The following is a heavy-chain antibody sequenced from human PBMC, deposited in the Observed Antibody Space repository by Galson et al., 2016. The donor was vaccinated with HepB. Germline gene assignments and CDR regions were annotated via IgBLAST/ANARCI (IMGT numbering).Heavy chain of an antibody. J-gene: IGHJ4*02. CDR2: INDNDGSFT. Sequence: SLRLSCAASGFILSSYWMHWVRQVPGKGLQWVSRINDNDGSFTDYADSVRGRFTISRDSSKNTLYLQMNSLRVEDTAVYYCTRDWGSSWCLHWGQGTQVTVSS. D-gene: IGHD6-13*01. V-gene: IGHV3-74*01. CDR3: TRDWGSSWCLH. CDR1: GFILSSYW.